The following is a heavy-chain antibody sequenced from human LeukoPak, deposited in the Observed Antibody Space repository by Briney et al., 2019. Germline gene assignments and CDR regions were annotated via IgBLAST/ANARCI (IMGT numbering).Heavy chain of an antibody. CDR1: GGTFSSYA. V-gene: IGHV1-69*05. J-gene: IGHJ4*02. CDR3: ARDYDYGDYVRFDY. Sequence: SVKVSCKASGGTFSSYAISWVRQAPGQGLEWMGRIIPIFGTANCAQKFQGRVTITTNESTSTAYMELSSLRSEDTAVYYCARDYDYGDYVRFDYWGQGTLVTVSS. CDR2: IIPIFGTA. D-gene: IGHD4-17*01.